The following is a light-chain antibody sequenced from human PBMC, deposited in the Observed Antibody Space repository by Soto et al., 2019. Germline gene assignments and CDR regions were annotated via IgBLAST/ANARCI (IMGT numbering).Light chain of an antibody. CDR2: DVS. CDR3: QPYNNWPLT. J-gene: IGKJ4*01. Sequence: EIVLTQSPATLSLSPGERATLSCRASQSVSSYLAWYQQKPGQAPRLLIYDVSTRATGIPTRFSGSGSGTEFTLTISSLQSEDFAAYYCQPYNNWPLTFGGGTKVDIK. V-gene: IGKV3D-15*01. CDR1: QSVSSY.